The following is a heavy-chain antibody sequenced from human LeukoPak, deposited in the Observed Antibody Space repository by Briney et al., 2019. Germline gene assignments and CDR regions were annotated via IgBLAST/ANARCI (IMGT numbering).Heavy chain of an antibody. J-gene: IGHJ1*01. Sequence: ASVKVSCKASGYIFTGYRMHWVRQAPGQGLEWMGWINPNSDVTNYAQRFQGRVTMTRDTSITTVYMELSRLRSDDTAVYYCARSGGHDFQYWGQGTLVTVSS. CDR3: ARSGGHDFQY. CDR1: GYIFTGYR. V-gene: IGHV1-2*02. D-gene: IGHD2-8*02. CDR2: INPNSDVT.